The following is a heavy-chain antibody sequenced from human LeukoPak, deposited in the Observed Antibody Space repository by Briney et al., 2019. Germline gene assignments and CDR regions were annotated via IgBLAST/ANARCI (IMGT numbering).Heavy chain of an antibody. V-gene: IGHV4-59*01. J-gene: IGHJ3*02. CDR1: GFTFSSYA. CDR3: ARELTGDRDDAFDI. CDR2: IYYSGST. Sequence: SGGSLRLSCAASGFTFSSYAMSWVRQPPGKGLEWIGYIYYSGSTNYNPSLKSRVTISVDTSKNQFSLKLSSVTAADTAVYYCARELTGDRDDAFDIWGQGTMVTVSS. D-gene: IGHD7-27*01.